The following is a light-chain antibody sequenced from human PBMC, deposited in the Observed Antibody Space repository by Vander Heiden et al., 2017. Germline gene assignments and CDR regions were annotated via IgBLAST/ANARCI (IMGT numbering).Light chain of an antibody. CDR1: SSDVGGYNY. CDR2: DVS. V-gene: IGLV2-14*01. J-gene: IGLJ2*01. Sequence: QSALTQPASVSGPPGQTITISCTGTSSDVGGYNYVSWYQQHPGKAPILMIYDVSNRPSGVSTRFSGSKSGNTASLTISGLQAEDEADYYCSSYTSSSNVVFGGGTKLTVL. CDR3: SSYTSSSNVV.